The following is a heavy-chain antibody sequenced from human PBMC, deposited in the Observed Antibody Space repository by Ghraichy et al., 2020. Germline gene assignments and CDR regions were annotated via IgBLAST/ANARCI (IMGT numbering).Heavy chain of an antibody. CDR3: ARQMYSGSYYGMDV. CDR2: ISIYTGNT. CDR1: GYIFSSSG. D-gene: IGHD1-26*01. Sequence: VKVSCKASGYIFSSSGISWVRQAPGQGLEWMAWISIYTGNTKYAQNHQGRVTVTTDTSTSTAYMELTSLRSNDTAVYYCARQMYSGSYYGMDVWGQGTTVTVSS. V-gene: IGHV1-18*01. J-gene: IGHJ6*02.